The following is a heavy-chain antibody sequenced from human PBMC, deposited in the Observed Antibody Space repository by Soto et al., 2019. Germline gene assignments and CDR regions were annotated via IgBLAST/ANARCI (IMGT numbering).Heavy chain of an antibody. Sequence: PGGSLRLSCVISRLTFSNYALNWVRQAPGKGLEWVSSISGSGDTAYYADSVKGRFTISSDNSKNTLYLQMNSLRAEDSAVFYCASGRGRYFYYGMDVWGQGTTVTVSS. J-gene: IGHJ6*02. V-gene: IGHV3-23*01. D-gene: IGHD1-26*01. CDR3: ASGRGRYFYYGMDV. CDR2: ISGSGDTA. CDR1: RLTFSNYA.